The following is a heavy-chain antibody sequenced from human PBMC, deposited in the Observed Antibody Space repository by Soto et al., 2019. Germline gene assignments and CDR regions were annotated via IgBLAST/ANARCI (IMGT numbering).Heavy chain of an antibody. CDR2: ISSDSSSI. J-gene: IGHJ4*02. CDR3: ASWPDAADY. Sequence: VGSLRLSCAASGFTFSRNSMNWVRQAPGKGLEWVSYISSDSSSIYYADSVKGRFTISRDNAKNSLYLQMNSLRDEDTAVYYCASWPDAADYWGRGTLVTVSS. CDR1: GFTFSRNS. V-gene: IGHV3-48*02. D-gene: IGHD6-25*01.